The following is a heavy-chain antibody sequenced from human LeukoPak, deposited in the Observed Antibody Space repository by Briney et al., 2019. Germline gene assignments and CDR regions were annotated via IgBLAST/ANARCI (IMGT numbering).Heavy chain of an antibody. CDR1: GYTFTGYY. Sequence: GASVKVSCKASGYTFTGYYMHWVRQAPGQGLEWMVWINPNSGGTNYAQKFQGRVTMTRDTSISTAYMELSRLRSDDTAVYYCARIGNYYDSSGYYDYWGQGTLVTVSS. V-gene: IGHV1-2*02. J-gene: IGHJ4*02. CDR2: INPNSGGT. CDR3: ARIGNYYDSSGYYDY. D-gene: IGHD3-22*01.